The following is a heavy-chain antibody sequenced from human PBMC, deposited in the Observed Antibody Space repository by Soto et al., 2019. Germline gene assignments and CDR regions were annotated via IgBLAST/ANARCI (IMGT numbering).Heavy chain of an antibody. CDR2: ISGGAGST. D-gene: IGHD1-26*01. CDR1: GFTFSSYA. J-gene: IGHJ4*02. CDR3: AKANVEWELPYYFDY. Sequence: GGSLRLSCAASGFTFSSYAMTWVRQAPGKGLEWVSAISGGAGSTYYADSVKGRFAISRDNSKNTLYLQMSSLRAEDTALYYCAKANVEWELPYYFDYWGLGTLVTVSS. V-gene: IGHV3-23*01.